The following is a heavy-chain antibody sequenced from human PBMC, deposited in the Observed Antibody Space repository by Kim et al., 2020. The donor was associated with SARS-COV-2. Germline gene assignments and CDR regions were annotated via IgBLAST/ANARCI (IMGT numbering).Heavy chain of an antibody. V-gene: IGHV4-34*01. CDR2: IHPYGTT. CDR1: GGSFSGHY. Sequence: SETLSLTCNVFGGSFSGHYCSWIRQPPGKGLEWIGEIHPYGTTHYNMSLLGRVTMSLDTARNQFSLKMTALTAADTAIYYCARGLDQFKLGTVWGQGTLV. CDR3: ARGLDQFKLGTV. D-gene: IGHD3-3*01. J-gene: IGHJ4*02.